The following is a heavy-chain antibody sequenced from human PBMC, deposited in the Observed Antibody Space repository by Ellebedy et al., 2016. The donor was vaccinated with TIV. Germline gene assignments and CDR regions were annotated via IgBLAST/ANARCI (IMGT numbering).Heavy chain of an antibody. V-gene: IGHV3-11*06. CDR3: ARGGPPRGLLWRDFDN. CDR1: GFTFDDYA. CDR2: IDRTGRHT. J-gene: IGHJ4*02. Sequence: GESLKISCAASGFTFDDYAMHWIRQAPGKALECISYIDRTGRHTSYADSVKGRFTISADNSDNSLYLQMDSLRVDDTAVYFCARGGPPRGLLWRDFDNWGQGTLVTVSS. D-gene: IGHD1-14*01.